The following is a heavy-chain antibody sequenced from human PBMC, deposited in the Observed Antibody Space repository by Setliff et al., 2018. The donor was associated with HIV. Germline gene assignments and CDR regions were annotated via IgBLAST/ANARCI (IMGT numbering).Heavy chain of an antibody. J-gene: IGHJ4*01. CDR1: GDSIDRSNFF. Sequence: PSETLSLTCTVSGDSIDRSNFFWTWIRQHPGKGLEWIGYIYYSGRTYYNPSLKSRVTISVDTSKNQFSLKLSSVTAADTAVYYCASHLPPYSGNFDYWGHGTLVTV. CDR2: IYYSGRT. V-gene: IGHV4-30-4*01. D-gene: IGHD1-26*01. CDR3: ASHLPPYSGNFDY.